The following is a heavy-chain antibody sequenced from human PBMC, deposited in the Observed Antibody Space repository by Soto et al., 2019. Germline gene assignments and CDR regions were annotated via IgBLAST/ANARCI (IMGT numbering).Heavy chain of an antibody. Sequence: ASVKVSCNASGYTFNNYYIHWLRQAPGQGLEWLGILRPKTGNTGYAQRLQGRVTMNRDMSTGTVYMELTSLKSDDTAVYYCAREPNESFYFDYWGQGTQVTVSS. J-gene: IGHJ4*02. CDR2: LRPKTGNT. V-gene: IGHV1-46*02. CDR3: AREPNESFYFDY. CDR1: GYTFNNYY.